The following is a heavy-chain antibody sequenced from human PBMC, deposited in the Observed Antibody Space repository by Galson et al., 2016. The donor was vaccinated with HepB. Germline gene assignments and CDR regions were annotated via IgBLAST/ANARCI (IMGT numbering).Heavy chain of an antibody. D-gene: IGHD2-8*02. CDR1: GYSFTHYW. Sequence: QSGAEVKKPGESLQISCKGSGYSFTHYWIACVRHTPGKGLGWIWIIYPGYPDPSYSPAFYTKVTISADRSINTAYLQWSSLKASDTAIYYCARLFELAVYSTTYNWFDPWGQGTLVTVSP. CDR3: ARLFELAVYSTTYNWFDP. CDR2: IYPGYPDP. J-gene: IGHJ5*02. V-gene: IGHV5-51*01.